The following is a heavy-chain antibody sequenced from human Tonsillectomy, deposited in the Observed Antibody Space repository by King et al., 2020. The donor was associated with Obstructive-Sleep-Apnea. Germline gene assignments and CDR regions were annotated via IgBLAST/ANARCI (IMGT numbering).Heavy chain of an antibody. CDR3: ARGWHYSVSWYFDL. D-gene: IGHD2-15*01. V-gene: IGHV4-59*01. CDR2: IYYSGST. Sequence: LQLQESGPGLVKPSETLSLTCTVSGGSISSYYWSWIRQPPGKGLEWIGYIYYSGSTNYNPSPKSRVTISVDTSKNQFSLNLSSVTAADTAVYYCARGWHYSVSWYFDLWGRGTRVTVSS. J-gene: IGHJ2*01. CDR1: GGSISSYY.